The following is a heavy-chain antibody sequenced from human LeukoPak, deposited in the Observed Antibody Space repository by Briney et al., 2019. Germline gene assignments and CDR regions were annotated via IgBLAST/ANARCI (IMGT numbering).Heavy chain of an antibody. CDR1: GFTFSSYS. CDR3: ARVCSGSHCGY. Sequence: GGSLRLSCAAFGFTFSSYSMNWVRQAPGKGLEWVSSISSSSSYIYYADSVKGRFTISRDNAKNSLYLQMNSPRAEDTAVYYCARVCSGSHCGYWGQGTLVTVSS. D-gene: IGHD1-26*01. V-gene: IGHV3-21*01. CDR2: ISSSSSYI. J-gene: IGHJ4*02.